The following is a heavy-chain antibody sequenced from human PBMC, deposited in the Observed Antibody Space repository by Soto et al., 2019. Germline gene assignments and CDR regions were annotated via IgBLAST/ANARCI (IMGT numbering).Heavy chain of an antibody. CDR3: ARELTRQIRYFDWLPPLDY. J-gene: IGHJ4*02. CDR1: GYAFTGYY. Sequence: ASVKVSCKASGYAFTGYYMHWVRQAPGQGLEWMGWINPNSGGTNYAQKFQGWVTMTRDTSISTAYMELSRLRSDDTAVYYCARELTRQIRYFDWLPPLDYWGQGTLVTVPQ. CDR2: INPNSGGT. D-gene: IGHD3-9*01. V-gene: IGHV1-2*04.